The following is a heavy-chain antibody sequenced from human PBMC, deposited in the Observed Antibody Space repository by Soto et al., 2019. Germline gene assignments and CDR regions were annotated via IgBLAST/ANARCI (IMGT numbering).Heavy chain of an antibody. Sequence: SETLSLTCAVYGGSFSGYYWSWIRQPPGKGLEWIGEINHSGSTNYNPSLKSRVTISVDTSKNQFSLKLSSVTAADTAVYYCARGLVVVPAAIGDWGQGTLVTVSS. D-gene: IGHD2-2*01. CDR3: ARGLVVVPAAIGD. J-gene: IGHJ4*02. V-gene: IGHV4-34*01. CDR2: INHSGST. CDR1: GGSFSGYY.